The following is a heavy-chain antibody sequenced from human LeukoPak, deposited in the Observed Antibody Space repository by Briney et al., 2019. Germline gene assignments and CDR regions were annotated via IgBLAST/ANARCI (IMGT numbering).Heavy chain of an antibody. CDR3: ARTYYYDSSGYLNHWFDP. D-gene: IGHD3-22*01. J-gene: IGHJ5*02. CDR2: IYDIGST. CDR1: GFTFGDYA. Sequence: GSLRLSCTASGFTFGDYAMSWVRQAPGKGLEWIGYIYDIGSTKYNPSLKSRVTMSVDTSKNQFSLKLSSVTAADTAVYHCARTYYYDSSGYLNHWFDPWGQGTLVTVSS. V-gene: IGHV4-59*08.